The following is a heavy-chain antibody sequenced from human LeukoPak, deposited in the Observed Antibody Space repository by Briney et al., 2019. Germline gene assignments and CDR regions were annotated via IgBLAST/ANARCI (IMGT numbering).Heavy chain of an antibody. CDR3: ARGILYYDILTGYLTPYYYYGMDV. Sequence: PPETLSLTRAVYGGSFSGYYWSWIRQPPGKGLEWIGEINHSGSTNYNPSLKSRVTISVDTSKNQFSLKLSSVTAADTAVYYCARGILYYDILTGYLTPYYYYGMDVWGQGTTVTVSS. D-gene: IGHD3-9*01. V-gene: IGHV4-34*01. CDR2: INHSGST. J-gene: IGHJ6*02. CDR1: GGSFSGYY.